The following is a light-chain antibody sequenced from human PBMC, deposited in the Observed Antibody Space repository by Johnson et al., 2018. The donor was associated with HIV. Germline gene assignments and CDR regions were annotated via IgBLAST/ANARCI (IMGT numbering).Light chain of an antibody. CDR2: DNN. CDR1: SSNIGNNY. Sequence: QSVLTQSPSVSAAPGQKVTISCSGSSSNIGNNYVSWYQQLPGTAPKLLIYDNNKRPSGIPDRFSGSKSGTSATLGITGLQTGDEAEYYCGTWDNSLSACVFGSGTKVAVL. J-gene: IGLJ1*01. V-gene: IGLV1-51*01. CDR3: GTWDNSLSACV.